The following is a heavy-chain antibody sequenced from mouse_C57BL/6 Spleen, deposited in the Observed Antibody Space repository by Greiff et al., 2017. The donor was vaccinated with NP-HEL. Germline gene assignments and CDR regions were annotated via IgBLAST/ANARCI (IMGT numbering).Heavy chain of an antibody. CDR2: INPNNGGT. V-gene: IGHV1-26*01. D-gene: IGHD3-2*02. Sequence: EVQLQQSGPELVKPGASVKISCKASGYTFTDYYMNWVKQSHGKSLEWIGDINPNNGGTSYNQKFKGKATLTVDKSSSTAYMELRSLTSEDSAVYYCARGAQAAPAMDYWGQGTSVTVSS. J-gene: IGHJ4*01. CDR3: ARGAQAAPAMDY. CDR1: GYTFTDYY.